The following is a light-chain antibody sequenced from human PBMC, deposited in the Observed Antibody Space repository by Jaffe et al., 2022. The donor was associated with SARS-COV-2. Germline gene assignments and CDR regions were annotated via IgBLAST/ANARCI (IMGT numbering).Light chain of an antibody. CDR3: QQYHSLPFT. J-gene: IGKJ3*01. V-gene: IGKV4-1*01. CDR2: WAS. Sequence: DIVMTQSPDSLAVSLGERATINCKSSQSVLYSSNNKNYLAWYQQKPGQPPKLLIYWASTRESGVPDRFSGSGSGTDFTLTISSLQAEDVAVYYCQQYHSLPFTFGPGTKVDIK. CDR1: QSVLYSSNNKNY.